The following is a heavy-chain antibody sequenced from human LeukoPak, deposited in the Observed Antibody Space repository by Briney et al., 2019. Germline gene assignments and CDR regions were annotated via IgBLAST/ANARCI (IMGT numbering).Heavy chain of an antibody. CDR2: ISGAGGAT. Sequence: GGSLRLSRVPSGFRFGHYVMRWVRPAPGKGLQWVSQISGAGGATWYGTFSRDRFTSPGNKSMKTLYLQMSGLRVEDTAMYYCVKDPRDTYGADWFVSWGQGTLVIVSS. D-gene: IGHD2-21*01. V-gene: IGHV3-23*01. CDR1: GFRFGHYV. J-gene: IGHJ5*01. CDR3: VKDPRDTYGADWFVS.